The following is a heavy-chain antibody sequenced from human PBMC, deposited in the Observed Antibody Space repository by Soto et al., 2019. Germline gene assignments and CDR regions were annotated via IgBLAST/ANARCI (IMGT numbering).Heavy chain of an antibody. Sequence: GGSLRLSCAASGFTFSSYWMSWVRQAPGKGLEWVANIKQDGSEKYYVDSVKGRFTISRDNAKNSLYLQMNSLRAEDTAVYYCARDWADYDILTGYYSDYYYYMDVWGQGTTVTVSS. CDR3: ARDWADYDILTGYYSDYYYYMDV. CDR1: GFTFSSYW. V-gene: IGHV3-7*01. CDR2: IKQDGSEK. J-gene: IGHJ6*03. D-gene: IGHD3-9*01.